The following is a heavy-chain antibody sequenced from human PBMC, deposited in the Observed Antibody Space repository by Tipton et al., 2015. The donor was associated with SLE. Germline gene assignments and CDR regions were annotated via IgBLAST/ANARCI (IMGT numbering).Heavy chain of an antibody. J-gene: IGHJ4*01. D-gene: IGHD3-10*01. Sequence: FSGYWMHWVRQAPGKGLEWIGQTNPSGNTNYNPSLKSRVTISVDTSNNQLSLKLTSVTAADTAVDYWARGAKERITLVRVRPYYFDYWGQGSLVTVSA. CDR2: TNPSGNT. CDR1: FSGYW. V-gene: IGHV4-34*01. CDR3: ARGAKERITLVRVRPYYFDY.